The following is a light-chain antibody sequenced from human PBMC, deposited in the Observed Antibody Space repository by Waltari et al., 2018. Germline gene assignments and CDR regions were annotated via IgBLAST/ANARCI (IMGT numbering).Light chain of an antibody. CDR1: RSDVGGYDY. Sequence: QSALTQPASVSGSPGQSITISCTGTRSDVGGYDYVPWYQHHPGKAPKLMIYDVNNRPSGVSSRFSGSKSGNTASLTISGLQAEDEADYYCNSYTTSSTRVFGGGTKLTVL. CDR3: NSYTTSSTRV. J-gene: IGLJ3*02. CDR2: DVN. V-gene: IGLV2-14*01.